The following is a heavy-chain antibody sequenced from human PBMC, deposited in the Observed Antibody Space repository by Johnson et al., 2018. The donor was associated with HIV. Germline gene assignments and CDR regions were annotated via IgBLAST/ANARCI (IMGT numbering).Heavy chain of an antibody. V-gene: IGHV3-30*04. CDR2: ISYDGSNK. CDR3: VKGGYSGSPWGDAFDI. J-gene: IGHJ3*02. Sequence: VQLVESGGGVVQPGRSLRLSCAASGFTFSSYAMHWVRQAPGKGLEWVAVISYDGSNKYYADSVKGRFTISRDNSKNTLYLQMNSLRAEDTAVYYCVKGGYSGSPWGDAFDIWGQGTMVTVSS. CDR1: GFTFSSYA. D-gene: IGHD1-26*01.